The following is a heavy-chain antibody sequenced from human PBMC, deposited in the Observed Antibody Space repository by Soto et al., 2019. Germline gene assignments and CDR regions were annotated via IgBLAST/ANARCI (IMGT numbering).Heavy chain of an antibody. CDR2: IYHSGST. V-gene: IGHV4-30-2*01. Sequence: PSETLSLTCAVSGGSISSGGYSWSWIRQPPGKGLEWIGYIYHSGSTYYNPSLKSRVTISVDRSKNQFSLKLSSVTAADTAVYYCEGMTTVNTVDYWGQGTLVTVSS. D-gene: IGHD4-17*01. J-gene: IGHJ4*02. CDR3: EGMTTVNTVDY. CDR1: GGSISSGGYS.